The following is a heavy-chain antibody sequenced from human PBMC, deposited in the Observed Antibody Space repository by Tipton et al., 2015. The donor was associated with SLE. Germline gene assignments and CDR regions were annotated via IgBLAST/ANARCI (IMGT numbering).Heavy chain of an antibody. V-gene: IGHV4-39*07. CDR2: INHSGST. D-gene: IGHD3-3*01. Sequence: TLSLTCTVSGGSISSGSYYWSWIRQPPGKGLEWIGEINHSGSTNYNPSLKSRVTISVDTSKNQFSLKLSSVTAADTAVYYCAREPRSGYHDYWGQGTLVIVSS. CDR1: GGSISSGSYY. CDR3: AREPRSGYHDY. J-gene: IGHJ4*02.